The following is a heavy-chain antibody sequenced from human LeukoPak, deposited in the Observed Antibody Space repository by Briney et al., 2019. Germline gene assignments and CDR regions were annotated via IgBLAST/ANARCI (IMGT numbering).Heavy chain of an antibody. V-gene: IGHV1-69*13. Sequence: SVKVSCKASGGTFSSYAISWVRQAPGQGLEWMGGIIPIFGTANYAQKFQGRVTITADESTSTAYMELSSLRSEGTAVYYCARAYGDYRAVFDYWGQGTLVTVSS. CDR1: GGTFSSYA. D-gene: IGHD4-17*01. J-gene: IGHJ4*02. CDR3: ARAYGDYRAVFDY. CDR2: IIPIFGTA.